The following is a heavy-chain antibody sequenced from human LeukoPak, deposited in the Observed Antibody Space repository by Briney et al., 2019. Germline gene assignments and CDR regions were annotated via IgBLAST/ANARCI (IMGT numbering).Heavy chain of an antibody. D-gene: IGHD3-22*01. V-gene: IGHV1-18*01. Sequence: ASVKVSCEASGYTFTSYGISWVRQAPGQGLEWMGWISAYNGNTNYAQKLQGRVTITTDTSTSTAYMELRSLRSDDTAVYYCASSHYYDSSGYSLNYFDYWGQGTLVTVSS. J-gene: IGHJ4*02. CDR3: ASSHYYDSSGYSLNYFDY. CDR1: GYTFTSYG. CDR2: ISAYNGNT.